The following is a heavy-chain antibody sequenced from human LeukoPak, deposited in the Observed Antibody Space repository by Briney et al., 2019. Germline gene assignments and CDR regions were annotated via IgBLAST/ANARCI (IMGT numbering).Heavy chain of an antibody. CDR1: GGSISSHY. J-gene: IGHJ3*02. D-gene: IGHD4-17*01. CDR3: ARGATVTTRRRKMVGAFDI. CDR2: IYYSGST. V-gene: IGHV4-59*11. Sequence: SETLSLTCTVSGGSISSHYWSWIRQPPGKGLEWIGYIYYSGSTNYNPSLKSRVTISVDTSKNQFSLKLSSVTAADTAVYYCARGATVTTRRRKMVGAFDIWGQGTMVTVSS.